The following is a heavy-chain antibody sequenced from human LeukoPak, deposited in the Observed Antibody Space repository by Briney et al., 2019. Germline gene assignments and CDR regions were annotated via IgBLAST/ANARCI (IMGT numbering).Heavy chain of an antibody. J-gene: IGHJ6*03. CDR2: ISGSGGST. Sequence: GGSLRLSCAASGFTFSSYAMCWVRQAPGKGLEWVSAISGSGGSTYYADSVKGRFTISRDNSKNTLYLQMNSLRAEDTAVYYCAKDPLSYYYYYYMDVWGKGTTVTVSS. CDR1: GFTFSSYA. V-gene: IGHV3-23*01. CDR3: AKDPLSYYYYYYMDV.